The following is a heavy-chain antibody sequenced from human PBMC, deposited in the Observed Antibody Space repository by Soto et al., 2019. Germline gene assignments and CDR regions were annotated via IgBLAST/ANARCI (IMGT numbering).Heavy chain of an antibody. CDR1: GGTFSSYT. Sequence: ASVKVSCKASGGTFSSYTISWVRQAPGQGLEWMGRIIPILGIANYAQKFQGRVTITADKSTSTAYMELSSLRSEDTAVYYCAIPQLGYCSGGSCYSDYWGQGTLVTVSS. CDR2: IIPILGIA. D-gene: IGHD2-15*01. J-gene: IGHJ4*02. V-gene: IGHV1-69*02. CDR3: AIPQLGYCSGGSCYSDY.